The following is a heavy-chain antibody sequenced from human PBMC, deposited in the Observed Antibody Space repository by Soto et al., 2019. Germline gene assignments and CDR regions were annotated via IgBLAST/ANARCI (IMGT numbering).Heavy chain of an antibody. CDR1: GFTFSSYS. Sequence: EVHLVESGGGLVKPGGSLRLSCATSGFTFSSYSMNWVRQAPGEGLEWVSTITSSGPYIYYADSVKGRFTISRDNAKNSGYLQVNSLGAEDTGVYFCAAGLGRGFDLWGRGTMVTVSS. CDR2: ITSSGPYI. V-gene: IGHV3-21*01. D-gene: IGHD7-27*01. CDR3: AAGLGRGFDL. J-gene: IGHJ3*01.